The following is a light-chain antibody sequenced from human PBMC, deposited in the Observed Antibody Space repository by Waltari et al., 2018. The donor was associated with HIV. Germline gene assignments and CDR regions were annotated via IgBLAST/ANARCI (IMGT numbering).Light chain of an antibody. V-gene: IGLV3-25*03. Sequence: SYELTQPPSASVSPGQTARISCSGAALPPQNVFWYQQRPGQAPVMVIYRDKERPSGIPDRFSGSSAGTTVTLTISGVQAEDEADYYCQSADSTGTYWVFGGGTKLTVL. CDR2: RDK. CDR1: ALPPQN. J-gene: IGLJ3*02. CDR3: QSADSTGTYWV.